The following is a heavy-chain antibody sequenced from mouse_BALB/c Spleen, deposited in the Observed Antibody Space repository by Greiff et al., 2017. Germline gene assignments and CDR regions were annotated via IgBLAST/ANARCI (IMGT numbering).Heavy chain of an antibody. CDR3: ARFYYGPFDY. Sequence: QVQLKESGAELVRPGTSVKVSCKASGYAFTNYLIEWVKQRPGQGLEWIGVINPGSGGTNYNEKFKGKATLTADKSSSTAYMQLSSLTSDDSAVYFCARFYYGPFDYWGQGTTRTVSS. CDR2: INPGSGGT. V-gene: IGHV1-54*01. D-gene: IGHD2-1*01. CDR1: GYAFTNYL. J-gene: IGHJ2*01.